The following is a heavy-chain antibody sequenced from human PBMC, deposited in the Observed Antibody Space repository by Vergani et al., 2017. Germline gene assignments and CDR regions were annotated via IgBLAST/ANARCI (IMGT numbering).Heavy chain of an antibody. Sequence: QVQLQESCPGLVKPSETLSLICTVSDFSITSGDYWGWIRQPPGKGLEWIGTIYYSGRTYYNPSLTSRLTISVDTSKNQFSLTLRSVTAADTAVYHCGSLDGSLRENWGQGTLVTVSS. CDR1: DFSITSGDY. D-gene: IGHD1-26*01. J-gene: IGHJ4*02. CDR2: IYYSGRT. V-gene: IGHV4-38-2*02. CDR3: GSLDGSLREN.